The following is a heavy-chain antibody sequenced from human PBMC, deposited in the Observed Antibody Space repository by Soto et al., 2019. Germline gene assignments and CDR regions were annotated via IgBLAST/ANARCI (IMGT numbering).Heavy chain of an antibody. CDR2: ISDDGRNK. J-gene: IGHJ4*02. CDR1: GFTFSSYG. CDR3: AKPRVAGVLSFNSYYFDY. V-gene: IGHV3-30*18. D-gene: IGHD6-19*01. Sequence: GSLRLSCAASGFTFSSYGTHWVRQAPGKGLEWVAVISDDGRNKYYADSVKGRFTISRDNSKNTLYLQMNSLRAEDTALYYCAKPRVAGVLSFNSYYFDYWGQGTVVTVSS.